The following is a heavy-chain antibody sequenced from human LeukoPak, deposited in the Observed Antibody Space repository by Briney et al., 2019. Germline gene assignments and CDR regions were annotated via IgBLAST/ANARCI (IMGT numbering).Heavy chain of an antibody. CDR2: INPSGGST. J-gene: IGHJ5*02. D-gene: IGHD1-26*01. V-gene: IGHV1-46*01. CDR1: GYTFTNYY. Sequence: GASVKVSCKTSGYTFTNYYMHWVRQAPGQGLEWMGIINPSGGSTTYAQKFQGRVTMTRDMSTSTVYMELSSLRSEDTAVYYCARGRWKLLGVDPWGQGTLVTVSS. CDR3: ARGRWKLLGVDP.